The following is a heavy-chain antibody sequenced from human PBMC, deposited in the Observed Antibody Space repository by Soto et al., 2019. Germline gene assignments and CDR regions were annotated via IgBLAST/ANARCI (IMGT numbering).Heavy chain of an antibody. J-gene: IGHJ4*02. CDR1: GGSFSGYY. V-gene: IGHV4-34*01. CDR3: ARGLKSRYVVATINYFDY. Sequence: SETLSLTCAVYGGSFSGYYWSWIRQPPGKGLEWIGEINHSGSTNYNPSLKSRVTISVDTSKNQFSLKLSSVTAADTAVYYCARGLKSRYVVATINYFDYWGQGTLVTVSS. D-gene: IGHD5-12*01. CDR2: INHSGST.